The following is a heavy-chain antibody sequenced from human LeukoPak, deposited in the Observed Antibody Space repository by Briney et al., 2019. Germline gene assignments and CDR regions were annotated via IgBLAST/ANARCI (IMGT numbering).Heavy chain of an antibody. CDR1: GGSVNRGSYY. Sequence: SETLSLTCTVSGGSVNRGSYYWGWIRQPPGEGVEWIGNIYYSGSTSYGPSLQSRVTISVDRYKNQFSLKLNSVTAADTAVYYCARKPYGSGRFDYWGQGTLVTVSS. J-gene: IGHJ4*02. CDR2: IYYSGST. CDR3: ARKPYGSGRFDY. D-gene: IGHD3-10*01. V-gene: IGHV4-39*01.